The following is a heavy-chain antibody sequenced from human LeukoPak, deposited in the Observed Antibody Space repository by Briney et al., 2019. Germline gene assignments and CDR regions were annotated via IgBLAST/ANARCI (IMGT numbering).Heavy chain of an antibody. CDR3: AGFGESITEPDY. CDR1: GGSISSSSYY. CDR2: IYYSGST. D-gene: IGHD3-10*01. J-gene: IGHJ4*02. Sequence: SETLSLTCTVSGGSISSSSYYWGWIRPPPGKGLEWIGSIYYSGSTYYNPSLKSRVTISVDTSKNQFSLKLSSVTAADTAVYYCAGFGESITEPDYRGQGTLVTVSS. V-gene: IGHV4-39*01.